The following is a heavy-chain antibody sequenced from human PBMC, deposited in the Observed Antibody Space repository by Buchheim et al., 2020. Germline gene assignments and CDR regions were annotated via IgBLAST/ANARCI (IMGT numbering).Heavy chain of an antibody. D-gene: IGHD6-6*01. CDR2: ISSSGSTI. CDR3: ARGYSSSSFYYYGMDV. J-gene: IGHJ6*02. V-gene: IGHV3-48*03. Sequence: EVQLVESGGGLVQPGGSLRLSCAASGFTFSSYEMNWVRQAPGKGLEWVSYISSSGSTIYYADSVKGRFTIYRENAKNSLYLQMNSLRAEDTAVYYCARGYSSSSFYYYGMDVWGQGTT. CDR1: GFTFSSYE.